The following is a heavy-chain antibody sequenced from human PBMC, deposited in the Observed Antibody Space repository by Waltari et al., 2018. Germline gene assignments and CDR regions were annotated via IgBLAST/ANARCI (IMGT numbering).Heavy chain of an antibody. CDR1: GFTFSSYS. D-gene: IGHD6-6*01. Sequence: EVQLVESGGGLVKPGGSLRLSCAASGFTFSSYSINWVRQAPGKGLEWVSSISSSSSYIYYADSVKGRFTISRDNAKNSLYLQMNSLRAEDTAVYYCARYSSSSNAFDIWGQGTMVTVSS. CDR3: ARYSSSSNAFDI. J-gene: IGHJ3*02. V-gene: IGHV3-21*01. CDR2: ISSSSSYI.